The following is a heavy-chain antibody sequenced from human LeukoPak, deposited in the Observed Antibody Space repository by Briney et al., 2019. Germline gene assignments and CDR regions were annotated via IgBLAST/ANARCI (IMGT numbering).Heavy chain of an antibody. CDR3: ARHSVPRRGVFDI. J-gene: IGHJ3*02. CDR1: GGSISSYY. D-gene: IGHD2-8*01. CDR2: IYSSGST. Sequence: SETLSLTCTVPGGSISSYYWSWIRPPPRKGLEWIGSIYSSGSTYYNPSPKSRVTISIDTSKNQFSLNLSSVTAADTAVYYCARHSVPRRGVFDIWGQGTMGIVSS. V-gene: IGHV4-39*01.